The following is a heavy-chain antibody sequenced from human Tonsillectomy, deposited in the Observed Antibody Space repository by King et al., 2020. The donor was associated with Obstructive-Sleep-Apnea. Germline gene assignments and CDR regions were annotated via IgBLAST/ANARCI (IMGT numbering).Heavy chain of an antibody. CDR2: IYEDGSAK. Sequence: VQLVESGGGLVQPGGSLRLACAASGFAFENYWMTWVRQGRGKGLEGVATIYEDGSAKYYVDSAKGRFTISRDNAQKSLYLKMNTLRAEDTAVYYCARCSGSGRYSYHYGMDVWGQGSRVTVSS. CDR3: ARCSGSGRYSYHYGMDV. CDR1: GFAFENYW. D-gene: IGHD3-10*01. V-gene: IGHV3-7*01. J-gene: IGHJ6*02.